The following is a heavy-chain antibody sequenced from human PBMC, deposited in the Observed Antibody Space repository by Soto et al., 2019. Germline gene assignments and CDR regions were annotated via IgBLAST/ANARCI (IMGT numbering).Heavy chain of an antibody. CDR2: ISYDGSNK. CDR3: ARDPLWGTAMVLWYFDL. J-gene: IGHJ2*01. Sequence: QVQLVESGGGVVQPGRSLRLSCAASGFTFNSYAMHWVRQAPGMGLEWVAIISYDGSNKYYADSVKGRFTISRDNSKNTLYLQMNSLRAEDTPMYYCARDPLWGTAMVLWYFDLWGRGTLVTVSS. V-gene: IGHV3-30-3*01. D-gene: IGHD5-18*01. CDR1: GFTFNSYA.